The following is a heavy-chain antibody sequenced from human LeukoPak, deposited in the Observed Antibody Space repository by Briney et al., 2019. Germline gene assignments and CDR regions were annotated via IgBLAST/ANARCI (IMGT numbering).Heavy chain of an antibody. J-gene: IGHJ3*02. V-gene: IGHV4-39*07. CDR3: AITTWYAFDI. Sequence: SETLSLTCTVSGDSISSSSSYWGWIRQPPGEGLEWIGEINHSGSTNYNPSPKSRVTISVDTSKNQFSLKLSSVTAADTAVYYCAITTWYAFDIWGQGTMVTVSS. CDR2: INHSGST. CDR1: GDSISSSSSY. D-gene: IGHD4-17*01.